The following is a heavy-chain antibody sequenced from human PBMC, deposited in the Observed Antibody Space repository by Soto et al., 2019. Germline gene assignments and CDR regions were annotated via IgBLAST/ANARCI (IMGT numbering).Heavy chain of an antibody. V-gene: IGHV1-69*06. CDR1: GGTXXXYA. CDR2: IIPIFGTA. J-gene: IGHJ6*02. D-gene: IGHD3-22*01. CDR3: ARGGSSGRRHGMDV. Sequence: QVQLVQSGAEVKKPGSSVKVSCKASGGTXXXYAISWVRQXXXXXXXWMGGIIPIFGTANYAQKFQGRVTITADKSTSTAYMELSSLRSEDTAVYYCARGGSSGRRHGMDVWGQGTTVTVSS.